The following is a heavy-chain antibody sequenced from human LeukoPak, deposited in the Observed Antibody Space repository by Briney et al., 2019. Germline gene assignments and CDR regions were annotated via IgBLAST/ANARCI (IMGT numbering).Heavy chain of an antibody. D-gene: IGHD1-26*01. J-gene: IGHJ5*02. V-gene: IGHV6-1*01. CDR3: ARDPDSSYEWGPFDP. Sequence: SQTLPLTCAISGDSVSSNSASWNWIRQSPSRGLEWLGRTYYRSKWNSDYAVSVQSRITINPDTSKNQFSLHLNSVTPEDTAVYYCARDPDSSYEWGPFDPWGQGTLVTVSS. CDR1: GDSVSSNSAS. CDR2: TYYRSKWNS.